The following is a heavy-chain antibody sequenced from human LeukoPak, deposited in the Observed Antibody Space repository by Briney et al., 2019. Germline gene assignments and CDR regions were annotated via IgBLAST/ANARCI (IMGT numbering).Heavy chain of an antibody. D-gene: IGHD2-15*01. V-gene: IGHV1-46*01. CDR2: INPSGGST. CDR1: GYTFTNSY. J-gene: IGHJ4*02. CDR3: AREYGRYCSGGSCYSGYFDY. Sequence: ASVKVSCKASGYTFTNSYMHWVRQAPGQGLEWMGIINPSGGSTSYAQKFQGRVTMTRDTSTSTVYMELSSLRSEDTAVYYCAREYGRYCSGGSCYSGYFDYWGQGTLVTVS.